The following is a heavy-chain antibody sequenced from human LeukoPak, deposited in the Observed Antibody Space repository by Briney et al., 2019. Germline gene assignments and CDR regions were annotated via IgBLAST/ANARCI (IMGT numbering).Heavy chain of an antibody. CDR2: IKQDGSEK. J-gene: IGHJ4*02. D-gene: IGHD6-13*01. CDR3: AKESSTWRQADSLFDY. CDR1: GFTFSSYW. Sequence: GGSLRLSCAASGFTFSSYWMSWVRQAPGKGLEWVANIKQDGSEKYYVDSVKGRFTISRDNAKNTLYLQMNSLRIEDTAVYYCAKESSTWRQADSLFDYWGQGILVTVSS. V-gene: IGHV3-7*01.